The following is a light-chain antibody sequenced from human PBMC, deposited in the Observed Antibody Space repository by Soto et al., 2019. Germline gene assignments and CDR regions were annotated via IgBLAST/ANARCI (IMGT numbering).Light chain of an antibody. CDR1: QSVSSN. CDR2: GAS. CDR3: QHYNNWPPWT. Sequence: EIVMTQSPATLSVSPGERATLSCRASQSVSSNLAWYQQKPGQAPGLLIYGASTRATGIPARFSGSGSGTEFTLTISSLQSEDFAVYYCQHYNNWPPWTFGQGTKVEIK. V-gene: IGKV3-15*01. J-gene: IGKJ1*01.